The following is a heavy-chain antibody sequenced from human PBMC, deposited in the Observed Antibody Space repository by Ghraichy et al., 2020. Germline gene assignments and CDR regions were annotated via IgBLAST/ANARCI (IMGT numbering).Heavy chain of an antibody. Sequence: GGSLRLSCAASGFIFRSYGMHWVRQAPGKGLEWVALIWYDGSNKYYADSVKGRFTISRDNSKNTLYLQMNSLRAEDTAVYYCASLHYYDSTGYLPRRPAFDIWGQGTMVTVSS. CDR3: ASLHYYDSTGYLPRRPAFDI. V-gene: IGHV3-33*01. J-gene: IGHJ3*02. CDR2: IWYDGSNK. CDR1: GFIFRSYG. D-gene: IGHD3-22*01.